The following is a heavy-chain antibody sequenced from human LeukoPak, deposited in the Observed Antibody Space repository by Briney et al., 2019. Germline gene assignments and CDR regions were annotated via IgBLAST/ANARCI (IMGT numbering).Heavy chain of an antibody. CDR2: ISGSGHDI. CDR1: GFTFSSYG. CDR3: TRDPRHFDS. V-gene: IGHV3-21*05. Sequence: GGSLRLSCATSGFTFSSYGMHWVRQAPGKGVEWVAYISGSGHDINYSDSVKGRFTISRDNAKNSLYLQMSSLRVEDTAVYYCTRDPRHFDSCGQGTLVTVSS. D-gene: IGHD6-6*01. J-gene: IGHJ5*01.